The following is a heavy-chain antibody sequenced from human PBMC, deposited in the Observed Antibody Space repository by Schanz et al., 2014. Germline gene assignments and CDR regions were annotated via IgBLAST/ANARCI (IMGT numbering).Heavy chain of an antibody. CDR2: IATSSSTR. V-gene: IGHV3-48*04. CDR3: ARDSRPNYDFLTAYYSIDY. Sequence: DVQLLESGGGLVQPGGSLRLSCEASGFDFNSYSMNWVRQVPGKGLEWLSYIATSSSTRHYADSVKGRFTISRDNAKNTLYLQMNSLRAEDTAVYYCARDSRPNYDFLTAYYSIDYWGQGTLVTVSS. J-gene: IGHJ4*02. D-gene: IGHD3-9*01. CDR1: GFDFNSYS.